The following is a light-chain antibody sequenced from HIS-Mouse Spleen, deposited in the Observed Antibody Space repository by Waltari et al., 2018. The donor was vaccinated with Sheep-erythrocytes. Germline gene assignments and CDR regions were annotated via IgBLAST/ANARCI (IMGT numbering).Light chain of an antibody. V-gene: IGKV1-33*01. CDR1: QDISNY. Sequence: DIQMTQSPSSLSASVGDRVTITCQASQDISNYLNWYQQKPGKDPKLLIYDASNLETVVPSRFSGSGSGTDFTFTISSLQPEDIATYYCQQYDNLLTFGGGTKVEIK. CDR2: DAS. CDR3: QQYDNLLT. J-gene: IGKJ4*01.